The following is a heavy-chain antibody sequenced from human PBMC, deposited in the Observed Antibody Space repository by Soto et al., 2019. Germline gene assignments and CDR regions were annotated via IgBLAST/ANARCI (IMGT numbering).Heavy chain of an antibody. J-gene: IGHJ3*02. Sequence: EVQLLESGGGLVQPGGSLRLSCAASGFTFSSYAMTWFRQAAGKGLEWVSSIRGSGANTYYADSVKGRFTISRDNSKNTLYLPMNILGADDAAVYYCANVNDGSALTLRAFDIWGQGTMVTVSS. CDR1: GFTFSSYA. V-gene: IGHV3-23*01. CDR3: ANVNDGSALTLRAFDI. CDR2: IRGSGANT. D-gene: IGHD6-19*01.